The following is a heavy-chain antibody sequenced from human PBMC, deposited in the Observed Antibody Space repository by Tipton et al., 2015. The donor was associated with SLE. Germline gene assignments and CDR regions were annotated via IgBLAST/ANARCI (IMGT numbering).Heavy chain of an antibody. Sequence: SLRLSCAASGFTFSSYWMSWVRQAPGKGLEWGANIKQDGSEKYYVDSVKGRFTISRDNAKNSLYLQMNSLRAEDTAVYYCAPGAASGVVDYWGQGTLVTVSS. CDR1: GFTFSSYW. CDR2: IKQDGSEK. D-gene: IGHD3-10*01. CDR3: APGAASGVVDY. J-gene: IGHJ4*02. V-gene: IGHV3-7*01.